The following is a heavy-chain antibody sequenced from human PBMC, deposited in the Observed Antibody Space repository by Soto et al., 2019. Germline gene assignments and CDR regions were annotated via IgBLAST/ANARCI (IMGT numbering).Heavy chain of an antibody. J-gene: IGHJ5*02. CDR3: ATYPPTIFGVVIYNRFDP. D-gene: IGHD3-3*01. Sequence: RQAPGKGLEWMGGFDPEDGETIYAQKFQGRVTMTEDTSTDTAYMELSSLRSEDTAVYYCATYPPTIFGVVIYNRFDPWGQGTLVTVSS. CDR2: FDPEDGET. V-gene: IGHV1-24*01.